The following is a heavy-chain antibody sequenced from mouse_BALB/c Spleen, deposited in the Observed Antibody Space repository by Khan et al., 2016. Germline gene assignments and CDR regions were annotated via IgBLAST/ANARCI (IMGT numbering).Heavy chain of an antibody. CDR3: VRESYDGYLSWFAY. J-gene: IGHJ3*01. D-gene: IGHD2-3*01. Sequence: EVQLVESGGGLVQPRGSLKLSCAASGFTFNTFAMHWVCQAPGKGLEWIARIRSKSNNYATYYADSVKDRFTISRDDSQSMLYLQMNNLKTEDSAMYYCVRESYDGYLSWFAYWGQGTLVTVSA. CDR1: GFTFNTFA. V-gene: IGHV10-3*03. CDR2: IRSKSNNYAT.